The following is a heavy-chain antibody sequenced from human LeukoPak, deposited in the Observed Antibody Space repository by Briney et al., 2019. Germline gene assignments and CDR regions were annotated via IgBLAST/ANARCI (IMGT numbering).Heavy chain of an antibody. J-gene: IGHJ4*02. V-gene: IGHV1-2*06. CDR1: GYTYTGYY. CDR2: INPNSGGT. Sequence: GASVKVSCKASGYTYTGYYMHWVRQAPGQGLEWMGRINPNSGGTNYAQKFQGRVTMTRDTSISTAYMELSRLRSDDTAVYYCARVRYSYGFDYWGQGTLVTVSS. D-gene: IGHD5-18*01. CDR3: ARVRYSYGFDY.